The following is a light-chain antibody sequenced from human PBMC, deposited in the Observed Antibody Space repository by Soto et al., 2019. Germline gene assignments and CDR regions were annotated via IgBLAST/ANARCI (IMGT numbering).Light chain of an antibody. J-gene: IGKJ4*01. CDR2: GAS. V-gene: IGKV3D-20*02. CDR3: QQRSNWLT. Sequence: EIVLTHSPATLSLSPEERATRSSRASQSVSSSYLAWYQQKPGQAPRLLIYGASSRATGIPDRFSGSGSGTDFTLTISRLEPEDFAVYYCQQRSNWLTFAGGTKVDI. CDR1: QSVSSSY.